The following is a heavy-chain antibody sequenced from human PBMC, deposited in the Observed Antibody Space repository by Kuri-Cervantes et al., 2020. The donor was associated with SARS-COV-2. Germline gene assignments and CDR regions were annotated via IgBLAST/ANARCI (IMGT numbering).Heavy chain of an antibody. Sequence: ASVKVSCKASGYTFTGYYMHWVRQAPGQGLEWMGWINPNSGGTNYAQKFQGRVTMTRDTSISTAYMELSSLRSEDTAVYYCAREGAQSGSSDYWGQGTLVTVSS. CDR2: INPNSGGT. CDR3: AREGAQSGSSDY. CDR1: GYTFTGYY. V-gene: IGHV1-2*02. J-gene: IGHJ4*02. D-gene: IGHD3-10*01.